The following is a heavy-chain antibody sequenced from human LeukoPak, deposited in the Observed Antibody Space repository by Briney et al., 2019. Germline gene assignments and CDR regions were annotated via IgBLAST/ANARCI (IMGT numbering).Heavy chain of an antibody. J-gene: IGHJ4*02. D-gene: IGHD2-8*01. CDR2: IYPGDSDT. V-gene: IGHV5-51*01. Sequence: GESLRISCEGSGYTFNTYWIGWVRQMPGRGLEWMGIIYPGDSDTRYSPSFRGQVTISVDKSTSTAYLQWSSLKASDTAMYYCVRQRGPNGYFDYWGQGTLVTVSS. CDR1: GYTFNTYW. CDR3: VRQRGPNGYFDY.